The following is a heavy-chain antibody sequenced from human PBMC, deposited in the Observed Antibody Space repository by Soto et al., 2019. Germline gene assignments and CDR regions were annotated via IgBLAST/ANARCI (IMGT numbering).Heavy chain of an antibody. CDR1: GGTSTIYT. V-gene: IGHV1-69*08. D-gene: IGHD1-26*01. CDR3: ATDKYGAGRVGVHS. Sequence: QVQLVQSGAEVKKLGASLRVSCETSGGTSTIYTITWVRQAPGQGLQWMGRIVPTLRITNYAQEFQGRLTITADSSTSTAHIELTSLTSEDTAVYYCATDKYGAGRVGVHSWGQGTLVTVSS. CDR2: IVPTLRIT. J-gene: IGHJ5*02.